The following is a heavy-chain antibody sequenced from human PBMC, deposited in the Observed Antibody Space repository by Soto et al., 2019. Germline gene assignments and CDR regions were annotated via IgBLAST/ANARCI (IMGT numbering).Heavy chain of an antibody. J-gene: IGHJ5*02. CDR3: ARDFRVVVPAAPSNWLDP. D-gene: IGHD2-2*01. CDR1: GDNVSSNRAA. CDR2: TYYMSKWYN. V-gene: IGHV6-1*01. Sequence: SQALSLTCAISGDNVSSNRAAWNWIRQSPSRGLEWLGRTYYMSKWYNDYAVSVKSRITINPDTSKNQFSLQLNSVTPEDTAVYYCARDFRVVVPAAPSNWLDPWGQGTLVTVSS.